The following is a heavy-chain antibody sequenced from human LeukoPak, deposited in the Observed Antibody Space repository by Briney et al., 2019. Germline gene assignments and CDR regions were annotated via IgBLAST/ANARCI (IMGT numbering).Heavy chain of an antibody. J-gene: IGHJ3*02. CDR2: IYDSGST. D-gene: IGHD2-15*01. V-gene: IGHV4-30-4*01. CDR3: ARDCSGGSCYGAFDI. Sequence: SQTLSLTCTDSGASIRSGDYYWSWIRQPPGKGLEWIGYIYDSGSTYYNPSLKSRITISVDTSENRFSQKLSSVTATDTAVYYCARDCSGGSCYGAFDIWGQGTMVTVSS. CDR1: GASIRSGDYY.